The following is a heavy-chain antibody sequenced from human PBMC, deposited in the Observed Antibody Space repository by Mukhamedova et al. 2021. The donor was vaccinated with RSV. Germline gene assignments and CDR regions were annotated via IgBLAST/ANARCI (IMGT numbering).Heavy chain of an antibody. CDR3: AKQGGWIDP. CDR2: ISGRGVST. Sequence: VSGISGRGVSTYYADSVNGRFTISRDNSKNTLHLQMSSLRAEDTAVYYCAKQGGWIDPWGQGTLVTVSS. D-gene: IGHD3-16*01. V-gene: IGHV3-23*01. J-gene: IGHJ5*02.